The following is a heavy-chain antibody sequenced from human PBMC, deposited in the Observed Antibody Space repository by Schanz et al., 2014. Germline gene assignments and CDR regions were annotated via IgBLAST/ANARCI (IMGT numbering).Heavy chain of an antibody. D-gene: IGHD3-16*01. CDR3: ASGYVVSPTDF. Sequence: QGQLVQSGPEVKEPGASVKVSCEASRYTFNTYGLNWVRQAPGQGLEWVVWISPYTGNTHYFDKMEGRVTMTTDTSTSTVYRELSGLRSDDTAVYYCASGYVVSPTDFWGQGTLVTVSS. CDR1: RYTFNTYG. J-gene: IGHJ4*02. V-gene: IGHV1-18*01. CDR2: ISPYTGNT.